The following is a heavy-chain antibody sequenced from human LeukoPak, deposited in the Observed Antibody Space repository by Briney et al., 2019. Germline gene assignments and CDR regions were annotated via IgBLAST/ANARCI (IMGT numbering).Heavy chain of an antibody. J-gene: IGHJ4*02. Sequence: GGPLRLFCAGAGFDFSDHTMNWVRQSPERGLEWVSSISRSGRNIYYADSVKGRFTMSRDNAKNSFYLQMNGLRGDDTAVYYCASRVAATTWDYWGQGTLVTVST. CDR3: ASRVAATTWDY. D-gene: IGHD1-26*01. CDR2: ISRSGRNI. CDR1: GFDFSDHT. V-gene: IGHV3-21*01.